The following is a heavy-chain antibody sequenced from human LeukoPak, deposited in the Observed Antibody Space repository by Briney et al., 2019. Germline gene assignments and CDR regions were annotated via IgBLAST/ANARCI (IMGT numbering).Heavy chain of an antibody. J-gene: IGHJ4*02. V-gene: IGHV4-59*11. D-gene: IGHD6-25*01. Sequence: SETLSLTCTVSGGSISSHYWSWIRQPPGKGLEWIGYIYYSGSTNYNPSLKSRVTISVDTSKNHFSLKLHSVTAADTAVYYCARGYSTGWTYYFDYWGQGALVTVSS. CDR2: IYYSGST. CDR3: ARGYSTGWTYYFDY. CDR1: GGSISSHY.